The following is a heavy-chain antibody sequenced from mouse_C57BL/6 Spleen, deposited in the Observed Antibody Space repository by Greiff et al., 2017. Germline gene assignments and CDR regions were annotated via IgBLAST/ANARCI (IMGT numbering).Heavy chain of an antibody. D-gene: IGHD2-2*01. V-gene: IGHV1-69*01. CDR3: ARGGYLYFDY. J-gene: IGHJ2*01. Sequence: VQLQQPGAELVMPGASVKLSCKASGYTFTSYWMHWVKQRPGQGLEWIGEIDPSDSYTNYNQKFKGKSTLTVDKSSSTAYMQLSSLTSEDSAVYYCARGGYLYFDYWGQGTTLTVSS. CDR2: IDPSDSYT. CDR1: GYTFTSYW.